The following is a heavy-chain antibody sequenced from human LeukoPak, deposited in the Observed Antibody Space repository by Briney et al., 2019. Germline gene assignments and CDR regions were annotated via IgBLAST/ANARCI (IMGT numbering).Heavy chain of an antibody. Sequence: SVKVSCKASGGTFSSYAISWVRQTPGQGLEWMGGIIPIFGTANYAQKFQGRVTITADESTSTAYMELSSLRSEDTAVYYCAVGVQLEFADPWGQGTLVTVSS. CDR1: GGTFSSYA. CDR2: IIPIFGTA. D-gene: IGHD1-1*01. V-gene: IGHV1-69*13. CDR3: AVGVQLEFADP. J-gene: IGHJ5*02.